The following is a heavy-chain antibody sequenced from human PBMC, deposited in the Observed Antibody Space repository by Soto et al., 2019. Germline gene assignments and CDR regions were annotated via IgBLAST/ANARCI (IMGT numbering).Heavy chain of an antibody. V-gene: IGHV4-30-4*01. CDR2: IYYSGNT. CDR1: GFSISSGDYY. CDR3: ARYTNFSPYFHGVDV. J-gene: IGHJ6*02. D-gene: IGHD2-8*01. Sequence: QVQLQESGPGLVKPSQNVSLTCTVSGFSISSGDYYWSWIRQPPGKGLEWIGYIYYSGNTNYAPSLGSRLTITIDTSRNQSSQHLTSVTAADTAVYYCARYTNFSPYFHGVDVWGQGTTVTVSS.